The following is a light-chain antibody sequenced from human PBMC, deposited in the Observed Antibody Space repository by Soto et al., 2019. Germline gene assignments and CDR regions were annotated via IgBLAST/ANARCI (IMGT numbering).Light chain of an antibody. CDR1: QSISSW. CDR3: QQYGT. CDR2: DAS. J-gene: IGKJ1*01. Sequence: DIRMRQSVSTVSGFVVGSGRITCRASQSISSWLAWYQQKPGKAPKLLIYDASSLESGVPSRFSGSGSGTEFTLTISSLQPDDFATYYCQQYGTFGQGTKVDIK. V-gene: IGKV1-5*01.